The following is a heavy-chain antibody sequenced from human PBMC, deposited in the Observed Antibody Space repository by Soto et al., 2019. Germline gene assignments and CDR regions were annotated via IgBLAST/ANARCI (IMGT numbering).Heavy chain of an antibody. J-gene: IGHJ4*02. CDR1: GFTFSSYA. CDR2: ISGSGGST. V-gene: IGHV3-23*01. CDR3: AKDSHYYDSSGQIDY. Sequence: PGGSLRLSCAASGFTFSSYAMSWVRQAPGKGLEWVSAISGSGGSTYYADSVKGRFTISRDNSKNTLYLQMNSLRAEDTAVYYCAKDSHYYDSSGQIDYWGQGTLVTVSS. D-gene: IGHD3-22*01.